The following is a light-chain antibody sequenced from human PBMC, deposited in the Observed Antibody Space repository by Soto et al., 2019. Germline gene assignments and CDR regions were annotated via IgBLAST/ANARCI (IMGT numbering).Light chain of an antibody. CDR3: SSYAGSNIYVV. Sequence: QSALTQPPSASGSPGQSVTISCTGTGSDVGGYNYVSWYQHHPGKAPKLMLYEVSTRPSGVPDRFSGSKSGNPASLTVSGLQAEDEADYYCSSYAGSNIYVVFGGGTKVTVL. J-gene: IGLJ2*01. CDR2: EVS. V-gene: IGLV2-8*01. CDR1: GSDVGGYNY.